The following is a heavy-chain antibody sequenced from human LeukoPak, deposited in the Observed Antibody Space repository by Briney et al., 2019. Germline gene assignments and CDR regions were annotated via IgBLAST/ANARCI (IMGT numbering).Heavy chain of an antibody. V-gene: IGHV3-48*03. CDR1: GFTFSAYE. CDR3: ARDTLGEGEDANYAVYYFDY. J-gene: IGHJ4*02. Sequence: GSLRLSCAASGFTFSAYEMNWVRQAPGKGLEWVSYIGSSGSTVYYADSVKGRFTISRDNAKNSLYLQMNSLRAEDTAVYYCARDTLGEGEDANYAVYYFDYWGQGTVVTVSS. CDR2: IGSSGSTV. D-gene: IGHD4/OR15-4a*01.